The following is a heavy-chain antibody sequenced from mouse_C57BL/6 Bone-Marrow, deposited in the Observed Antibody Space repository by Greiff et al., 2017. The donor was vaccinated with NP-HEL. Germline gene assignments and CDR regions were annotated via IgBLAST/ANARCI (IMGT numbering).Heavy chain of an antibody. CDR2: IDPEDGET. Sequence: VHVKQSGAELVKPGASVKLSCTASGFNIKDYYMHWVKQRTEQGLEWIGRIDPEDGETKYAPKFQGKATITTDTSSNTAYLQPSSLTSEDTSVDYCARSVDGNDLAWFAYWGQGTLVTVSA. D-gene: IGHD2-2*01. J-gene: IGHJ3*01. CDR3: ARSVDGNDLAWFAY. CDR1: GFNIKDYY. V-gene: IGHV14-2*01.